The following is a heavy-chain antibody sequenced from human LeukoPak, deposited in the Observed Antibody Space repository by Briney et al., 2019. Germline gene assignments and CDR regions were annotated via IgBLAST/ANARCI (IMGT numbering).Heavy chain of an antibody. V-gene: IGHV3-23*01. CDR1: GFTFSSYA. CDR3: ARDYGGDHYFDY. D-gene: IGHD4-23*01. J-gene: IGHJ4*02. Sequence: PGGSLRLSCAASGFTFSSYAMSWVRQAPGKGLEWVSSTSGNSGRTYYADSVKGQFSISRDNSNNTLYLQMNSLRAEDTAVYYCARDYGGDHYFDYWGQGALVTVSS. CDR2: TSGNSGRT.